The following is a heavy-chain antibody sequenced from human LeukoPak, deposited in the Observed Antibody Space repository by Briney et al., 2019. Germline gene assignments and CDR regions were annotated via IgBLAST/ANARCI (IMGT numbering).Heavy chain of an antibody. CDR2: IIPIFGTA. D-gene: IGHD3-22*01. V-gene: IGHV1-69*05. CDR3: ARADSSGSHFDY. CDR1: GGTFSSYA. Sequence: ASVKVSCKASGGTFSSYAISWVRQAPGQGLEWMGRIIPIFGTANYAQKFHGRVTITTDESTSTAYMELGSLRSEDTAVYYCARADSSGSHFDYWGQGTLVTVSS. J-gene: IGHJ4*02.